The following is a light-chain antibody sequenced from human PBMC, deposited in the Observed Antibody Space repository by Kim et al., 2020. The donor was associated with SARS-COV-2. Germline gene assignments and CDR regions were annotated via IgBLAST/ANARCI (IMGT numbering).Light chain of an antibody. Sequence: VSPGQTATITCSGDKLGDKDVCWYQQTSGQSPMLVIYQDSKRPSGIPERFSGSNSGNTATLTISGTQAMDEADYYCQAWDSTTVVFGGGTQLTVL. CDR1: KLGDKD. CDR3: QAWDSTTVV. V-gene: IGLV3-1*01. CDR2: QDS. J-gene: IGLJ2*01.